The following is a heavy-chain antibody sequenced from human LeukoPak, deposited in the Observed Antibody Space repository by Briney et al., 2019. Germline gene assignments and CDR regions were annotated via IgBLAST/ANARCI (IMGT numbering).Heavy chain of an antibody. CDR1: GYTFTSYD. CDR2: MNPNSGNT. Sequence: GASVKVSCKASGYTFTSYDINWVRQATGQGLEWMGWMNPNSGNTGYAQKFQGRVTMTTDTSTSTAYMELRSLRSDDTAVYYCARDLWRYCSGVSCYSAWFDPWGQGTLVTVSA. CDR3: ARDLWRYCSGVSCYSAWFDP. J-gene: IGHJ5*02. D-gene: IGHD2-15*01. V-gene: IGHV1-8*01.